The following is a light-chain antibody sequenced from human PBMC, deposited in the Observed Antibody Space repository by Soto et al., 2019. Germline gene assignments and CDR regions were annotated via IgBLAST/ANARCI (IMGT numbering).Light chain of an antibody. CDR3: QQSYSTPIT. CDR2: AAS. CDR1: QSISNY. Sequence: DLQMTQSPSSLSASVGDRVTITCRASQSISNYLNWYQQKPGKAPKLLIYAASSLQSGVPSRFSGGGSGTDFTLTISSLQPEDFATYYCQQSYSTPITFGQGTRLDIK. V-gene: IGKV1-39*01. J-gene: IGKJ5*01.